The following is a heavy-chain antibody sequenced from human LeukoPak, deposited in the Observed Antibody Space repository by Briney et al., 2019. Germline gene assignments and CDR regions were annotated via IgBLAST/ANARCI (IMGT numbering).Heavy chain of an antibody. J-gene: IGHJ4*02. CDR3: TTGYWNAWHDGY. Sequence: GGSLRLSCVASGFIFSDAGLSWVRQAPGKGLEWVGRIKSKADGETTDYAAPLKGRFTISRDDSKNTLYVQINSLKTEDTGVYYCTTGYWNAWHDGYWGQGTLVTVSS. V-gene: IGHV3-15*01. D-gene: IGHD1-1*01. CDR1: GFIFSDAG. CDR2: IKSKADGETT.